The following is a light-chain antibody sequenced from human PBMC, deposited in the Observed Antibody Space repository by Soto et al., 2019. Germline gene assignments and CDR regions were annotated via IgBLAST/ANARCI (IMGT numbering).Light chain of an antibody. CDR2: KAS. Sequence: DIQMTQSPSTLSASVGDRVTITCRASQSFSSWLAWYQQQPGKAPKLLIYKASNLASGVPSRFSGSGFGTEFTLTIGSLQPDEFSTYYFQKYSRWPLTFGGGTKVEIK. CDR1: QSFSSW. CDR3: QKYSRWPLT. V-gene: IGKV1-5*03. J-gene: IGKJ4*01.